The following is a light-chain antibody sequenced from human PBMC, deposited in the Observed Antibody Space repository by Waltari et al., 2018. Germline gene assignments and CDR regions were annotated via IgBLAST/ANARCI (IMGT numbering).Light chain of an antibody. CDR1: QDISNY. Sequence: DIQMTQSPSSLSASVGLRVPISCQASQDISNYLNWYQQKPGQAPKLLIYDASNLETGVPSKFSGSGSGTHFTFTISSLQPEDIATYYCQQYDAVSITFGQGTRLDIK. J-gene: IGKJ5*01. CDR3: QQYDAVSIT. V-gene: IGKV1-33*01. CDR2: DAS.